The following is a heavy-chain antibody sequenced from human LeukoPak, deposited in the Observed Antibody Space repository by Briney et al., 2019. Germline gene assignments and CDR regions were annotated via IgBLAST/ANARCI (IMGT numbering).Heavy chain of an antibody. D-gene: IGHD3-22*01. CDR1: GLTVSSYS. CDR3: ARERIEGRGDTSGYYVYWYFDL. Sequence: GGSLRLSCAASGLTVSSYSMNWVRQAPGKGLEWVSYISSSSSTIYYADSVKGRFTISRDNAKNTLYLQMNSLRAEDTAVYYCARERIEGRGDTSGYYVYWYFDLWGPGTLATVSS. J-gene: IGHJ2*01. CDR2: ISSSSSTI. V-gene: IGHV3-48*04.